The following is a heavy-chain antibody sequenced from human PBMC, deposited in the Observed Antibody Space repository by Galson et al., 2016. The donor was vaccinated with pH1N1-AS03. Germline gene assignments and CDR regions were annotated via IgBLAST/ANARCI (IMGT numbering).Heavy chain of an antibody. Sequence: CAGSGFTFDDSAMHWVRQAPGKGLEWVSGIDWNSGTIDYTDSVKGRFTISRDNAKNSLYLQMNSLRAEDTALYYCARSPGYCSAGSCSDQGYFDYWGPGTLVTVSS. CDR3: ARSPGYCSAGSCSDQGYFDY. V-gene: IGHV3-9*01. CDR2: IDWNSGTI. D-gene: IGHD2-15*01. J-gene: IGHJ4*02. CDR1: GFTFDDSA.